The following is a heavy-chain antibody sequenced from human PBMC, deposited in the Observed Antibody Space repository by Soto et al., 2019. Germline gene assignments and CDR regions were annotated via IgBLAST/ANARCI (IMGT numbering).Heavy chain of an antibody. CDR2: ISAYNGNT. J-gene: IGHJ6*02. Sequence: VSVTLSCQASGYTFTNYGISWVRQAPRQGLEWMGWISAYNGNTNYAQKFQDRVTITADESTSTAYMELSSLRSEDTAVYYCARHPGGRGYYYGMDVWGQGTTVTVSS. D-gene: IGHD2-15*01. CDR3: ARHPGGRGYYYGMDV. V-gene: IGHV1-18*01. CDR1: GYTFTNYG.